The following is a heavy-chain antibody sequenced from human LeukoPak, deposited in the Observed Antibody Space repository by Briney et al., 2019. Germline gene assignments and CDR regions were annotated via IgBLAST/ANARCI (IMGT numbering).Heavy chain of an antibody. CDR2: ISLDRRNK. D-gene: IGHD6-6*01. Sequence: GALRLSCAASGFTFNSFRMHWVRQAPGKGLEWLALISLDRRNKYYAASVKGRFTISRDNAKKSLYLQMNSLRAEDTAVYYCASPNPRIAARPYYYYYMDVWGKGTTVTVSS. CDR1: GFTFNSFR. J-gene: IGHJ6*03. V-gene: IGHV3-30*03. CDR3: ASPNPRIAARPYYYYYMDV.